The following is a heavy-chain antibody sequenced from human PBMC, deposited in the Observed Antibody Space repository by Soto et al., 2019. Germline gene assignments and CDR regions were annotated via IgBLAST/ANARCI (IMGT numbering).Heavy chain of an antibody. V-gene: IGHV1-69*13. CDR1: GGTFSSYA. CDR2: IIPIFGTA. J-gene: IGHJ6*02. D-gene: IGHD6-13*01. CDR3: TRLVGSSYPYYYYYGMDV. Sequence: SVKVSCKASGGTFSSYAISWVRPAPGQGLEWMGGIIPIFGTANYAQKFQGRVTITADHSTNTAYMELSSLRSEDTAVYYCTRLVGSSYPYYYYYGMDVWRQGTTVTVSS.